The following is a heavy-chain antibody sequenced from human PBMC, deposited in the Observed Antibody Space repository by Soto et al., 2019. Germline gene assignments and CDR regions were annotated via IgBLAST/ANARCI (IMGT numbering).Heavy chain of an antibody. CDR3: ARGRPITMVRGVRRGSIDFDY. Sequence: SETLSLTCAVYGGSFSGYYWSWIRQPPGKGLEWIGEINHNGSTNYNPSLKSRVTISVDTSKNQFSLKLSSVTAADTAVYYCARGRPITMVRGVRRGSIDFDYWGQGTLXTVSS. D-gene: IGHD3-10*01. CDR2: INHNGST. V-gene: IGHV4-34*01. J-gene: IGHJ4*02. CDR1: GGSFSGYY.